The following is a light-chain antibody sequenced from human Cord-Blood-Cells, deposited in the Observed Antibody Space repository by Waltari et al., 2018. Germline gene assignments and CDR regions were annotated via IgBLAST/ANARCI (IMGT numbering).Light chain of an antibody. J-gene: IGKJ1*01. Sequence: DIVMTQSPDSLAVSLGERATINCKSSQSVLYSSNNKNYLAWYQQKPGQPPKLLIYWASTRESGVPSRFSGSGSGTDFTLTISSLQAEDVAVYYYQQYYSTPRTFGQGTKVEIK. CDR2: WAS. CDR3: QQYYSTPRT. V-gene: IGKV4-1*01. CDR1: QSVLYSSNNKNY.